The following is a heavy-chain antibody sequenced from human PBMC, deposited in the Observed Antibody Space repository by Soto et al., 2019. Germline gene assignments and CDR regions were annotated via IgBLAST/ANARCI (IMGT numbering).Heavy chain of an antibody. CDR1: GYAFSSYW. CDR3: ARGYCTATICDPWFDP. J-gene: IGHJ5*02. Sequence: PGESLKISCQGSGYAFSSYWIAWVRQMPGKGLEWMGIIYPGDSGTRYSPSFQGQVTISVDKSITTAYLQWSSLKASDTAMYYCARGYCTATICDPWFDPWRQGTLVTVSS. CDR2: IYPGDSGT. V-gene: IGHV5-51*01. D-gene: IGHD2-8*02.